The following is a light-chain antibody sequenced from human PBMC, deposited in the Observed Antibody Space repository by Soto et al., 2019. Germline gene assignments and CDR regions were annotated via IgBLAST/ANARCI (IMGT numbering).Light chain of an antibody. V-gene: IGLV1-40*01. Sequence: QSVLTQPPSVSGAPGQRVTISCTGSSSNIGAGYDVHWYQQLPGTAPKLLIYGNSNRPSGVPDRFSGSKSGTSASLATTGLQAEDDADYYCQSYDSSLSGAGVFGRGTKLTVL. CDR1: SSNIGAGYD. CDR3: QSYDSSLSGAGV. CDR2: GNS. J-gene: IGLJ2*01.